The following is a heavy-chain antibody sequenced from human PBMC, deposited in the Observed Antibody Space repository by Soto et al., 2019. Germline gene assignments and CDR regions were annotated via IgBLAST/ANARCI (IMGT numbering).Heavy chain of an antibody. CDR2: IKTKTEGGTR. CDR3: TTGWIQKWVGHYYYAMDV. CDR1: GFTFSDAW. V-gene: IGHV3-15*01. J-gene: IGHJ6*02. D-gene: IGHD5-18*01. Sequence: EVQLVESGGGLVKPGGSLRLSCAASGFTFSDAWMSWVRQAPGKGLEWVGRIKTKTEGGTRDYAAPVKGRFTISRDDSKNTLYLQTNSLKTEDTAVYYCTTGWIQKWVGHYYYAMDVWGQGTTVTVSS.